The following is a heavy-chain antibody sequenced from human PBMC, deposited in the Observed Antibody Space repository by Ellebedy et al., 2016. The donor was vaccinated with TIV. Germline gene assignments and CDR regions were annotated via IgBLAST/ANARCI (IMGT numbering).Heavy chain of an antibody. CDR1: GFSFRSYW. D-gene: IGHD4-17*01. Sequence: GESLKISCAASGFSFRSYWMSWVRQAPGKGLEWVANIYQDGSAQYDVDSVKGRFTISRDKAKNSLFLQMNSLGGEDTAVDYCARRGSYGDYAVQVNSWFDRWGRGTLVTVAS. J-gene: IGHJ5*02. CDR3: ARRGSYGDYAVQVNSWFDR. V-gene: IGHV3-7*01. CDR2: IYQDGSAQ.